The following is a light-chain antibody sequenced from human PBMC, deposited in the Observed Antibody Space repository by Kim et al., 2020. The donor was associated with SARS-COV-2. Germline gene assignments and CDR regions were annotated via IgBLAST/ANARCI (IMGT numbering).Light chain of an antibody. CDR3: QSYDSSRTVL. CDR2: GNT. Sequence: QRVTISGTGSSSNIGAGFDVHWYQHLPGTAPKLLIYGNTNRPSGVPDRFSGSKSGTSASLAITGLQAEDEADYYCQSYDSSRTVLFGGGTQLTVL. J-gene: IGLJ3*02. V-gene: IGLV1-40*01. CDR1: SSNIGAGFD.